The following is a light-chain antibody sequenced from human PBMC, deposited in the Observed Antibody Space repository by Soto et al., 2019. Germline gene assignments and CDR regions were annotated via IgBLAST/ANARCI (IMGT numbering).Light chain of an antibody. Sequence: QSALTQPASVSGSPGQSITISCIGTSNDVGSYNFVSWYQKHPNTAPRLIIYDVSNRPSGVSNRFSGSKSDNTASLTISGLQAEDEADYYCGSYTRSSTVLFGGGTKLTVL. CDR3: GSYTRSSTVL. V-gene: IGLV2-14*03. CDR2: DVS. CDR1: SNDVGSYNF. J-gene: IGLJ2*01.